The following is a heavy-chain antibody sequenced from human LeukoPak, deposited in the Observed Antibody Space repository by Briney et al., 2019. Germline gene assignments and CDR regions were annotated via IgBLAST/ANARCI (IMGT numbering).Heavy chain of an antibody. Sequence: ASVKVSYTVSGYTLTELSMHWVRQAPGKGLEWMGGFDPEDGETIYAQKFQGRVTMTEDTSTDTAYMELSSLRSEDTAVYYCATPLTGTGDAFDIWGQGTMVTVSS. V-gene: IGHV1-24*01. CDR1: GYTLTELS. CDR2: FDPEDGET. D-gene: IGHD1-20*01. J-gene: IGHJ3*02. CDR3: ATPLTGTGDAFDI.